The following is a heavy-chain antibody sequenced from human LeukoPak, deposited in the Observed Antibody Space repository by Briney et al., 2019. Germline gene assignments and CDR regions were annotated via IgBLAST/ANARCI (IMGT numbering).Heavy chain of an antibody. D-gene: IGHD6-19*01. J-gene: IGHJ6*02. Sequence: ASVTVSCKASGYTFTSYGISWVRQAPGQGLEWRGWISAYNGNTNYAQKLQGRVTITTDTSTSTAYMELRSLRSDDTAVYYCARGSFGTVAGTSYYYYYGMDVWGQGTTVTVSS. CDR1: GYTFTSYG. CDR3: ARGSFGTVAGTSYYYYYGMDV. V-gene: IGHV1-18*01. CDR2: ISAYNGNT.